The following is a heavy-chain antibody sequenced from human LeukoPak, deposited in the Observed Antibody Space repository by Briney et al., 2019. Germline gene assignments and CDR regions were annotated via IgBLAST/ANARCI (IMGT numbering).Heavy chain of an antibody. CDR2: ISSSGSTI. J-gene: IGHJ4*02. CDR3: ARGQGRDYYDSSGYATKSAFDC. D-gene: IGHD3-22*01. Sequence: PGGSLRLSCAASGFTFSDYYMSWIRQAPGKGLEWVSYISSSGSTIYYADSVKGRFTISGDNAKNSLYLQMNSLRAEDTAVYYRARGQGRDYYDSSGYATKSAFDCWGQGTLVTVSS. V-gene: IGHV3-11*01. CDR1: GFTFSDYY.